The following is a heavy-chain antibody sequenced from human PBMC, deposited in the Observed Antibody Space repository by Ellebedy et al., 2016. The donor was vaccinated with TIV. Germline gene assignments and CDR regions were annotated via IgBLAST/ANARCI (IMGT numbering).Heavy chain of an antibody. CDR3: ASYGDYAVHINNFFDR. CDR2: IYQDGSEK. Sequence: PGGSLRLSCAASGFNFNSYWMGWVRQAPGKGLEWVANIYQDGSEKYYVDSAKGRFTISRDNPKKSLFLQMNSLRAEDTAVYYCASYGDYAVHINNFFDRWGQGTLVTVSS. V-gene: IGHV3-7*01. D-gene: IGHD4-17*01. CDR1: GFNFNSYW. J-gene: IGHJ5*02.